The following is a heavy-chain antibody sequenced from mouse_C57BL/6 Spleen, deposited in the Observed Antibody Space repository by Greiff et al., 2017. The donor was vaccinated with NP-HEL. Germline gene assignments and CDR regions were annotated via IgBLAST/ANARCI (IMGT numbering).Heavy chain of an antibody. J-gene: IGHJ2*01. CDR2: IYPRDGST. Sequence: VQLQESGPELVKPGASVKLSCKASGYTFTSYDINWVKQRPGQGLEWIGWIYPRDGSTKYNEKFKGKATLTVDTSSSTAYMELHSLSSEDSAVYFCARSGGYYYGSSYFDYWGQGTTLTVSS. CDR1: GYTFTSYD. D-gene: IGHD1-1*01. CDR3: ARSGGYYYGSSYFDY. V-gene: IGHV1-85*01.